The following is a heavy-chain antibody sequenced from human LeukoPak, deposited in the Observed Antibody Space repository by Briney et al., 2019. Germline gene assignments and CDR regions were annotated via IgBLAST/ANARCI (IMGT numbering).Heavy chain of an antibody. V-gene: IGHV4-39*07. CDR2: IYYSGST. Sequence: PSETLSLTCTVSGGSISSSSYYWGWIRQPPGKGLEWIGSIYYSGSTYYNPSLKSRVTISVDTSKNQFSLKLSSVTAADTAVYHCARVLMGHVGWYGVGDWFDPWGQGTLVTVSS. CDR1: GGSISSSSYY. J-gene: IGHJ5*02. D-gene: IGHD6-19*01. CDR3: ARVLMGHVGWYGVGDWFDP.